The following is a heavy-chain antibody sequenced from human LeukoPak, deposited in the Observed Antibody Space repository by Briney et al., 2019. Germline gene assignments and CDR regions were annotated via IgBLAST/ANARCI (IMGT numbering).Heavy chain of an antibody. V-gene: IGHV4-30-2*01. CDR3: AREDDYGHFDY. CDR2: IYHSGST. Sequence: SETLSLTCAVSGGSISSGGYSWSWIRQPPGKGLEWIGYIYHSGSTYYNPSLKGRVTISVDRSKNQFSLKLSSVTAADTAVYYCAREDDYGHFDYWGQGTLVTVSS. CDR1: GGSISSGGYS. D-gene: IGHD4-17*01. J-gene: IGHJ4*02.